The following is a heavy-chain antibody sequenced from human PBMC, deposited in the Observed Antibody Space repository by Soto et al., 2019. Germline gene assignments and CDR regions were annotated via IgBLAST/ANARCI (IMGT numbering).Heavy chain of an antibody. J-gene: IGHJ6*02. D-gene: IGHD3-10*01. CDR3: ARSRRTISMVWGHDYYYSGIYV. CDR1: GGSFSGYY. CDR2: INHSGST. Sequence: SETLSLTWAVYGGSFSGYYWSWFRQPPGKGLEWIGEINHSGSTNYNPSLKSRVIISIDTSKNQFSLKLSSVTAADTAVYYCARSRRTISMVWGHDYYYSGIYVLAQRTTVTVSS. V-gene: IGHV4-34*01.